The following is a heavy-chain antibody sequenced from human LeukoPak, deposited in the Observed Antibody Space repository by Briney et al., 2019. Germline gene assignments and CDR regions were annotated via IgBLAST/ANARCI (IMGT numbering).Heavy chain of an antibody. D-gene: IGHD3-3*01. J-gene: IGHJ4*02. V-gene: IGHV3-21*01. CDR3: ARAGYDSNGLDF. CDR2: ISSSSSYI. CDR1: GFTFSSYS. Sequence: GGSLRLSCAASGFTFSSYSMNWVRQAPGKGLEWVSSISSSSSYIYYADSVKGRFTISRDNAKSTLNLQMNSLGAEDTAVYYCARAGYDSNGLDFWGQGTLVTVSS.